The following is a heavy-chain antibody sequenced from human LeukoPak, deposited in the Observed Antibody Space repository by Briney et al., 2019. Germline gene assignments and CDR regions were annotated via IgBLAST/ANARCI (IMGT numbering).Heavy chain of an antibody. D-gene: IGHD5-18*01. V-gene: IGHV3-21*01. CDR3: ARDRESYGLPYYYYYGMDV. CDR2: ISSSSSYI. J-gene: IGHJ6*02. Sequence: PGGSLRLSCAASGFTFSSYSMDWVRQAPGKGLEWVSSISSSSSYIYYADSVKGRFTISRDNAKNSLYLQMNSLRAEDTAVYYCARDRESYGLPYYYYYGMDVWGQGTTVTVSS. CDR1: GFTFSSYS.